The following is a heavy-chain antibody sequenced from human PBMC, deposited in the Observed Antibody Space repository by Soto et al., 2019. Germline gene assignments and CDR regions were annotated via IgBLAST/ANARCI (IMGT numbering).Heavy chain of an antibody. CDR2: ISGSGGST. Sequence: EVQLLESGGGLVQPGGSLRLSCAASGFTFSSYAMSWVRQAPGKGLEWVSAISGSGGSTYYADSVKGRFTISRDNSKNTLYLQMNSLRAEDTAVYYCAKVPQGFVGDHGNGYFDYWGQGTLVTVSS. D-gene: IGHD2-21*02. CDR1: GFTFSSYA. J-gene: IGHJ4*02. V-gene: IGHV3-23*01. CDR3: AKVPQGFVGDHGNGYFDY.